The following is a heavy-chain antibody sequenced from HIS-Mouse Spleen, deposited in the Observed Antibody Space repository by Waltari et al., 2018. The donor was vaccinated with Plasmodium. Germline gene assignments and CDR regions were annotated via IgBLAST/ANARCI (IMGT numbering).Heavy chain of an antibody. V-gene: IGHV3-48*01. CDR3: ARVNSGSYYWFDP. Sequence: EVQLVESGGGLVQPGGSLRLSCAASGFTFSSHLMTGFPQAPGKGLEWVSYISSSSSTIYYADSVKGRFTISRDNAKNSLYLQMNSLRAEDTAVYYCARVNSGSYYWFDPWGQGTLVTVSS. J-gene: IGHJ5*02. D-gene: IGHD1-26*01. CDR2: ISSSSSTI. CDR1: GFTFSSHL.